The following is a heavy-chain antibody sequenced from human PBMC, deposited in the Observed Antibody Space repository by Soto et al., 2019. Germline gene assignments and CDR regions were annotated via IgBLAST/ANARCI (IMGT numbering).Heavy chain of an antibody. D-gene: IGHD1-26*01. V-gene: IGHV6-1*01. J-gene: IGHJ4*01. CDR2: TYYTSKWYN. CDR1: GDSVSSNSAA. CDR3: ARVYIIGSYSQFDH. Sequence: SQTLSLTCVISGDSVSSNSAAWNWIRQSPSRGLEWLARTYYTSKWYNDYAVSVKSRITINADTSKNQFSLQLNSVTPEDTAVYYCARVYIIGSYSQFDHWGQGTLVTVSS.